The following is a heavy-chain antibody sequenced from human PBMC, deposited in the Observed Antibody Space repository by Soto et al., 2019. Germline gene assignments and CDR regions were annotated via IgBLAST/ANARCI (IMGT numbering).Heavy chain of an antibody. CDR1: GFTFSSYG. CDR2: IWYDGSNK. D-gene: IGHD3-22*01. Sequence: GGSLRLSCAASGFTFSSYGMHWVRQAPGKGLEWVAVIWYDGSNKYYADSVKGRFTISRDNSKKTLYLQMNSLRAEDTAVYYCARGAVGYYDSSGPLYYGMDVWGQGTTVTVSS. V-gene: IGHV3-33*01. CDR3: ARGAVGYYDSSGPLYYGMDV. J-gene: IGHJ6*02.